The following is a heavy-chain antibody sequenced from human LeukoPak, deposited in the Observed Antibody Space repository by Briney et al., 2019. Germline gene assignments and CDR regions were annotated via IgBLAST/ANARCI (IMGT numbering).Heavy chain of an antibody. V-gene: IGHV3-30-3*01. CDR2: ISYDGSNK. D-gene: IGHD3-22*01. CDR3: ARDYPGSYYYDSSGYSYRFFDY. Sequence: GGSLRLSCAASGFTFSSYAMHWVRQAPGKGLEWVAVISYDGSNKYYADSVKGRFTISRDNSKNTLYLQMNSLRAEDTAVYYCARDYPGSYYYDSSGYSYRFFDYWGQGTLVTVSS. J-gene: IGHJ4*02. CDR1: GFTFSSYA.